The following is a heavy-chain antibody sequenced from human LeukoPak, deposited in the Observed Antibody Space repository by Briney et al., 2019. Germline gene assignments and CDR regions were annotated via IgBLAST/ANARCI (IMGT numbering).Heavy chain of an antibody. CDR3: TTDVRFLEGFDP. D-gene: IGHD3-3*01. J-gene: IGHJ5*02. V-gene: IGHV3-15*01. CDR1: GFTFSNAW. Sequence: GGSLRLSCAASGFTFSNAWMSWVRQAPGKGLEWVGRIKSKTDGGTTDYAAPVKGRFTISRDDSKNTLYLQTNSLKTEDTAVYYCTTDVRFLEGFDPWGQGTLVTVSS. CDR2: IKSKTDGGTT.